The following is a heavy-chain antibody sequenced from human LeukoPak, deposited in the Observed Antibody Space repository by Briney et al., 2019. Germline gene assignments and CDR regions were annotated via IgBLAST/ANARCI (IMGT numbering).Heavy chain of an antibody. CDR1: GFTFSSYA. CDR3: AKEVNVIATPIFDY. V-gene: IGHV3-23*01. Sequence: SGGSLRLSCAASGFTFSSYAMSWVRQAPGKGLEWVSGISGSGGGAYYADSVKGRFTISRDNSKNTLFLQMNSLSAEDTAVYYCAKEVNVIATPIFDYWGRGTLVTVSS. J-gene: IGHJ4*02. CDR2: ISGSGGGA. D-gene: IGHD2-21*01.